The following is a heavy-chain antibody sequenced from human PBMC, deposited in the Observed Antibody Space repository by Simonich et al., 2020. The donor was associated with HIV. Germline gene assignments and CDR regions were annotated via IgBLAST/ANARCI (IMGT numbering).Heavy chain of an antibody. Sequence: QVQLQQWGAGLLKPSETLSLTCAVYGGSFSGYYLSWIRQPPGKGLEWIGKINHSGSTNSNPSLKSRVTISVDTSKNQFSLKLSSVTAADTAVYYCARGFYQRLYYFDYWGQGTLVTVSS. J-gene: IGHJ4*02. CDR1: GGSFSGYY. CDR3: ARGFYQRLYYFDY. V-gene: IGHV4-34*01. D-gene: IGHD2-2*01. CDR2: INHSGST.